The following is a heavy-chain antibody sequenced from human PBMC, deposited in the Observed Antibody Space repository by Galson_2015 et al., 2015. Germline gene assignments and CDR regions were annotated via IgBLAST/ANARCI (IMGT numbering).Heavy chain of an antibody. CDR1: GFTFSSYG. J-gene: IGHJ6*02. V-gene: IGHV3-7*01. CDR2: ISQGGSKK. D-gene: IGHD2-21*02. Sequence: SLRLSCAASGFTFSSYGMTWVRQAPGKGLEWVSAISQGGSKKYYADSVKGRFTISRDNSKNSLYLQMNSLRAEDTAVYYCATQIYCCGDCCTDFWGQGTTVTVSS. CDR3: ATQIYCCGDCCTDF.